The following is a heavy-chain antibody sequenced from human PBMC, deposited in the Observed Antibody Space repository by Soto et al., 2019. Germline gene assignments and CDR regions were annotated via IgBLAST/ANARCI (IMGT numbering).Heavy chain of an antibody. J-gene: IGHJ5*02. Sequence: SETLSLTCTVSGGSISSYYWSWIRQPPGKGLEWIGYIYYSGSTNYNPSLKSRVTISVDTSKNQFSLKLSSVTAADTAVYYCASTPYSSSWYRWFAPWGQGTLVTVSS. V-gene: IGHV4-59*08. CDR2: IYYSGST. CDR3: ASTPYSSSWYRWFAP. CDR1: GGSISSYY. D-gene: IGHD6-13*01.